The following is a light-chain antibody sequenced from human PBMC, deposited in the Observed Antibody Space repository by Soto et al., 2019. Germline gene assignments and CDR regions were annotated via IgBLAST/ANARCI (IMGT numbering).Light chain of an antibody. CDR1: KRDVGIYDF. CDR3: ISYTSDDVRYV. V-gene: IGLV2-14*01. Sequence: QSVLTHPASVSGPPGQSITISCTRSKRDVGIYDFVSWYQHHPGRSPKLSVSEVSHRPSGVSNRFSGSKSGNTASLTISGLQSEDEADYYCISYTSDDVRYVFGTGTKVTVL. CDR2: EVS. J-gene: IGLJ1*01.